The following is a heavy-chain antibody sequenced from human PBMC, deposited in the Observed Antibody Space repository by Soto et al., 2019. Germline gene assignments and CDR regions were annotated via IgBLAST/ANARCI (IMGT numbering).Heavy chain of an antibody. CDR1: GYTFTSYY. CDR2: INPSGGST. CDR3: ARGGAVVVAATPFWFDP. Sequence: ASVKVSCKASGYTFTSYYMHWVRQAPGQGLVWMGIINPSGGSTSYAQKFQGRVTMTRDTSTSTVYMELSSLRSEDTAVYYCARGGAVVVAATPFWFDPWGQGTLVTVSS. D-gene: IGHD2-15*01. V-gene: IGHV1-46*01. J-gene: IGHJ5*02.